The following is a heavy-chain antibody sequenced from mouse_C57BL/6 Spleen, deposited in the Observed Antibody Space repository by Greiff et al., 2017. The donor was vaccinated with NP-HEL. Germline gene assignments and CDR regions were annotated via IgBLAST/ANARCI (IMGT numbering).Heavy chain of an antibody. CDR2: IYPGDGDT. V-gene: IGHV1-82*01. CDR3: ARGSSGLAY. Sequence: VQLQQSGPELVKPGASVKISCKASGYAFSSSWMNWVKQRPGKGLEWIGRIYPGDGDTNYNGKFKGKATLTADQSSSTAYMPLCSLTSEDSAVYIWARGSSGLAYWGQGTLVTVSA. D-gene: IGHD3-2*02. J-gene: IGHJ3*01. CDR1: GYAFSSSW.